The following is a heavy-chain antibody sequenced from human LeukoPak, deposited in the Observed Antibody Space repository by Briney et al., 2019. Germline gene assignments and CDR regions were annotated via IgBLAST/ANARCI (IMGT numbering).Heavy chain of an antibody. D-gene: IGHD6-13*01. CDR3: ARDDTSSWYQEY. V-gene: IGHV3-69-1*02. CDR1: GFTFSDYS. Sequence: GGSLRLSCSASGFTFSDYSMNWVRQAPGKGLHWVAYIKSNIYYADSVKGRFTISRDNAKNLLYLQMNSLTVEDTAVYYCARDDTSSWYQEYWGQGTLVSVSS. CDR2: IKSNI. J-gene: IGHJ4*02.